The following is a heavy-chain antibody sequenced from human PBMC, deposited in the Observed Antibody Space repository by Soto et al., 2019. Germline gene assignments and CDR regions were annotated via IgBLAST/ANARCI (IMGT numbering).Heavy chain of an antibody. CDR2: IYPSVSS. J-gene: IGHJ4*02. CDR3: AREKVGTTFFDN. CDR1: GFAISRGYY. Sequence: PSETLSLTCSVSGFAISRGYYWSWVRQPPGKGLEWIGSIYPSVSSYHNPSLETRARLSIDTSKNQFTLNLTSVTAADTALYYCAREKVGTTFFDNWGQGIQVTVSS. V-gene: IGHV4-38-2*02. D-gene: IGHD1-1*01.